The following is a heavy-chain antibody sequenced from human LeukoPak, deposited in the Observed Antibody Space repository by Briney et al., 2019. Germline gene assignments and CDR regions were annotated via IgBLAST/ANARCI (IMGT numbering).Heavy chain of an antibody. CDR1: GYTFTAYY. D-gene: IGHD3-16*01. J-gene: IGHJ4*02. CDR3: ARDLGGYLDY. CDR2: INPNSGGT. Sequence: ASVKVSCKASGYTFTAYYMHWVRQAPGQGLEWMGWINPNSGGTYYAQKFQGRVTMTRDTSINTAYMELSSLRSDDTAVYYCARDLGGYLDYWGQGPLVTVSS. V-gene: IGHV1-2*02.